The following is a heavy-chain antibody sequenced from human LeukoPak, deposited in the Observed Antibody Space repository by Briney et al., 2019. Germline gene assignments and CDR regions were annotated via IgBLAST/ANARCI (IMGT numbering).Heavy chain of an antibody. D-gene: IGHD3-22*01. CDR2: IYYSEST. V-gene: IGHV4-39*07. CDR1: GGSISSSSYY. Sequence: SETLSLTCTVSGGSISSSSYYWGWIRQPPGKGLEWIGSIYYSESTYYNPSLKSRVTISVDTSKNQFSLKLTSVTAADTAVYYCTRAASSGPLFTYHMDVWGKGTTVTVSS. CDR3: TRAASSGPLFTYHMDV. J-gene: IGHJ6*03.